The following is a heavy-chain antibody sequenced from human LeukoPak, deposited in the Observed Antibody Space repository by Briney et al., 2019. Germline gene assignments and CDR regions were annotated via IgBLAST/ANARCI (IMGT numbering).Heavy chain of an antibody. V-gene: IGHV4-59*01. CDR2: IYYSGST. D-gene: IGHD3-16*01. J-gene: IGHJ3*02. CDR3: AALSLGAFDI. CDR1: GGSISSYY. Sequence: SETLSLTCTVSGGSISSYYWSWIRQPPGKGLEWIGYIYYSGSTNYNPSLKSRVTISVDTSKNQFSLKLSSVTAADTAVYYCAALSLGAFDIWGQGTMVTVSS.